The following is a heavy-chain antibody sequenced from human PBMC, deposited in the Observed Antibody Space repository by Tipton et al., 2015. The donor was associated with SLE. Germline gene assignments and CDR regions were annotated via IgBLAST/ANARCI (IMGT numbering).Heavy chain of an antibody. D-gene: IGHD2-21*02. CDR1: GGSFSGYY. CDR3: ARVKTVATLDY. J-gene: IGHJ4*02. V-gene: IGHV4-34*01. CDR2: INHSGST. Sequence: LRLSCAVYGGSFSGYYWSWIRQPPGKGLEWIGEINHSGSTNYNPSLKSRVTISVDTSKNQFSLKLSSVTAADTAVYYCARVKTVATLDYWGQGILVSVSS.